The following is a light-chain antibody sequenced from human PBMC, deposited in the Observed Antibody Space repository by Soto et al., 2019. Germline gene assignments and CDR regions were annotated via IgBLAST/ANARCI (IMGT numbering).Light chain of an antibody. J-gene: IGLJ1*01. CDR3: TSFAPGRIYV. CDR1: SSNIGGNS. CDR2: DDN. Sequence: QSVLTQPPSVSAAPGQKVTISCSGSSSNIGGNSVSWYQQLPGPAPKLLIYDDNKRPSGIPDRFSGSKSGNTASLTISGLQAEDEGDYYCTSFAPGRIYVFGSGTKVTVL. V-gene: IGLV1-51*01.